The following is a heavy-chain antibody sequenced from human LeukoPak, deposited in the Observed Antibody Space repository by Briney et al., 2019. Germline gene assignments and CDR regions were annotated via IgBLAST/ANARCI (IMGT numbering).Heavy chain of an antibody. D-gene: IGHD2-15*01. V-gene: IGHV4-4*07. CDR3: ARGGYCSGGSCLRQYYFDY. Sequence: PSETLSLTCTVSGGSISSYYWSWIRQPAGKGMEWIGRIYTSGSTNYNPSLKSRVTMSVDTSKNQFSLKLSSVTAADTAVYYCARGGYCSGGSCLRQYYFDYWGQGTLVTVSS. CDR2: IYTSGST. CDR1: GGSISSYY. J-gene: IGHJ4*02.